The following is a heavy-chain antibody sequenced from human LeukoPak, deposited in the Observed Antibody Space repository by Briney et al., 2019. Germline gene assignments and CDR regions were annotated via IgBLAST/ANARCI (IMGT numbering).Heavy chain of an antibody. V-gene: IGHV3-69-1*01. CDR1: GFTSFNFP. CDR3: ARDNIWAFDI. D-gene: IGHD2/OR15-2a*01. CDR2: IRSDGTI. J-gene: IGHJ3*02. Sequence: PGGSLRLSCEASGFTSFNFPMNWVRKAPGKGLEWVSHIRSDGTITYADSVKGRFTISRDDAKTSVYLQLNSLRDKDTAIYYCARDNIWAFDIWGQGTMVTVSS.